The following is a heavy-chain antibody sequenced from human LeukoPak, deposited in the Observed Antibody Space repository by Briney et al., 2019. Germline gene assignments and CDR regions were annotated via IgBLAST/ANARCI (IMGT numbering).Heavy chain of an antibody. CDR3: ARQYCSGGSCYFDAFDI. D-gene: IGHD2-15*01. J-gene: IGHJ3*02. V-gene: IGHV5-51*01. CDR1: GYSFTSYW. CDR2: IYPGDSDT. Sequence: HGESLKISCKGSGYSFTSYWIGWVRQMPGKGLEWMGIIYPGDSDTRYSPSFQGQVTISADKSISTAYLQWSSLKASDTAMYYCARQYCSGGSCYFDAFDIWGQGTMVTVSS.